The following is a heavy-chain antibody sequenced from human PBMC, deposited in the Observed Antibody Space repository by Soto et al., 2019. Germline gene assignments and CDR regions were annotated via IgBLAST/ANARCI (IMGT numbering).Heavy chain of an antibody. D-gene: IGHD2-21*02. CDR3: ARSYSGGDAYFDY. CDR2: IYQSGST. J-gene: IGHJ4*02. Sequence: PSETLSLTCAVSGGSISSGGYAWACIRQPPGKGLEWVGYIYQSGSTYYNPSLKSRVTIAADRSKNQFSLNLASVTAADTAVYYCARSYSGGDAYFDYWGQGTVVTVSS. CDR1: GGSISSGGYA. V-gene: IGHV4-30-2*01.